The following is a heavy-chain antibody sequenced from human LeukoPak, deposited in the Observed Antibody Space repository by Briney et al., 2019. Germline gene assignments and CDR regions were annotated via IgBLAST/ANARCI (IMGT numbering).Heavy chain of an antibody. CDR3: ARGHYDILTGYPTFDY. J-gene: IGHJ4*02. Sequence: GGSLRLSCAASGFTFSSYWMHWVRQAPGKGLVWVSRTNSDGSSTSYADSVKGRFTISRDNAKNTLYLQMNSLRAEDTAVYYCARGHYDILTGYPTFDYWGQGTLVTVSS. CDR2: TNSDGSST. D-gene: IGHD3-9*01. CDR1: GFTFSSYW. V-gene: IGHV3-74*01.